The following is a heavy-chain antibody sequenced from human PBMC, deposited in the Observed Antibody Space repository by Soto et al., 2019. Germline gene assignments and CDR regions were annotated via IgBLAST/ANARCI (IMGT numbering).Heavy chain of an antibody. Sequence: SPTLSLTCAISGDSVSIYSAAWNWIMQSPSGGLEWLGRTYYRSRFFSDYAESVKSRIIINPDTSKNQFSLQLKSVTPEDTAVYYCVRDRYSSSGWFDPWGQGTPVTVSS. J-gene: IGHJ5*02. CDR3: VRDRYSSSGWFDP. CDR2: TYYRSRFFS. D-gene: IGHD3-10*01. V-gene: IGHV6-1*01. CDR1: GDSVSIYSAA.